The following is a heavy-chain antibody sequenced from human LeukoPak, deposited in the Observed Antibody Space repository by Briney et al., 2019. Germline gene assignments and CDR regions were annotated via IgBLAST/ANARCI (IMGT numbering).Heavy chain of an antibody. CDR1: DDSFSSHY. V-gene: IGHV4-59*11. CDR2: ISYIGST. D-gene: IGHD4-17*01. J-gene: IGHJ3*02. CDR3: ARDLVTVTKGFDI. Sequence: SETLSLTCAVSDDSFSSHYWTWIRQPPGKGLEWIGYISYIGSTNYNPSLKSRVTISIDTSKNQFSLKLTFVTAADTAVYYCARDLVTVTKGFDIWGQGTMVSVSS.